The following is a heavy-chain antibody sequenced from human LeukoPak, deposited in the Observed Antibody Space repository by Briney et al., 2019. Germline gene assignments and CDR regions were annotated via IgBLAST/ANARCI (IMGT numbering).Heavy chain of an antibody. CDR3: AKDSGIAPTGTGYFDY. CDR2: IRGNGGST. V-gene: IGHV3-43*02. D-gene: IGHD6-13*01. J-gene: IGHJ4*02. CDR1: GFTFDDYA. Sequence: GGSLRLSCAASGFTFDDYAMHCVRQTPGKGLEWVSLIRGNGGSTYYTDSVKGRFTISRDNTKNSLYLQMNSLRTEDTAFYYCAKDSGIAPTGTGYFDYCGRGTVVTVSS.